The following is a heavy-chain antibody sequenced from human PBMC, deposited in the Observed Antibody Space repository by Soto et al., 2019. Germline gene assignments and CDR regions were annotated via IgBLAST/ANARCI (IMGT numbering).Heavy chain of an antibody. CDR1: GVSISSGGYS. V-gene: IGHV4-30-2*01. D-gene: IGHD5-18*01. CDR2: IYHSGST. Sequence: QLQLQESGSGLVKPSQTLSLTCAVSGVSISSGGYSWSWIRQPPGKGLEWIGYIYHSGSTYYNPSRKSRVTISVDRSTNQFSLKLRSVTAADTAVYYCAAGGGLPRYYWGQGTLVTVSS. J-gene: IGHJ4*02. CDR3: AAGGGLPRYY.